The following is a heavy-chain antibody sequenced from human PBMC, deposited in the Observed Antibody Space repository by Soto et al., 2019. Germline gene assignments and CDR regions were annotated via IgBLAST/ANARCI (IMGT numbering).Heavy chain of an antibody. CDR2: INHSGST. Sequence: KPSETLSLTCAVYGGSFSGYYWSWIRQPPGKGLEWIGEINHSGSTNYNPSLKSRVTISVDTSKNQFSLKLSSVTAADTAMYYCARLPTVATPGYWGQGTLVTVSS. J-gene: IGHJ4*02. CDR3: ARLPTVATPGY. CDR1: GGSFSGYY. V-gene: IGHV4-34*01. D-gene: IGHD4-17*01.